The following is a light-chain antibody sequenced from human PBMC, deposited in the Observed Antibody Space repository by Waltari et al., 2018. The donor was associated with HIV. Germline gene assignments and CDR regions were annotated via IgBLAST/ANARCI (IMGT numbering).Light chain of an antibody. V-gene: IGKV3-15*01. CDR1: QSVNTN. CDR3: QQYNNWLT. CDR2: DVS. Sequence: IVMTQSPATLSVSPGERATLSCRASQSVNTNLAWYQQKPGQAPRLLIYDVSTRATGIPARFSGSGSGTEFTLTISSLQSEDFAIYYCQQYNNWLTFGGGTKVGIK. J-gene: IGKJ4*01.